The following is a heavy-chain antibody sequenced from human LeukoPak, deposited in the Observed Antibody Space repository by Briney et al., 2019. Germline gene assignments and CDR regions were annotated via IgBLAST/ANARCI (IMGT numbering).Heavy chain of an antibody. J-gene: IGHJ4*02. V-gene: IGHV3-23*01. CDR1: GFTFSSYA. Sequence: GGSLRLSCAASGFTFSSYAMSWVRQAPGKGLEWVSAISGSGGSTYYADSVKGRFTISRDNSKNTLYLLMNSLRAEDTAVYYCAKFVHYYDSSGSDYWGQGTLVTVSS. CDR2: ISGSGGST. D-gene: IGHD3-22*01. CDR3: AKFVHYYDSSGSDY.